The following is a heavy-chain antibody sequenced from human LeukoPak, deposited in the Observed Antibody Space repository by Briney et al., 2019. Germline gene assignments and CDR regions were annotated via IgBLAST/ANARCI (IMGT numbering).Heavy chain of an antibody. J-gene: IGHJ4*02. Sequence: GGSLRLSCTASGFIFGDYGLSWVRQAPGKGLEWVGFIRSKAYDGTTEYAASVKGRFTISRDDSKSIAYLQMNSLKTEDTAVYYCTRIYGSGSYLCDYWGQGTLVIVSS. CDR3: TRIYGSGSYLCDY. V-gene: IGHV3-49*04. CDR1: GFIFGDYG. D-gene: IGHD3-10*01. CDR2: IRSKAYDGTT.